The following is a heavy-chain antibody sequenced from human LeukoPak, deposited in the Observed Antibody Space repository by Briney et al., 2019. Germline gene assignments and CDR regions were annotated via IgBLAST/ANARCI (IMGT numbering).Heavy chain of an antibody. CDR1: GYTFISYC. CDR3: ARGSHWGSEEY. CDR2: ISAYNGNT. J-gene: IGHJ4*02. V-gene: IGHV1-18*01. Sequence: ASVKVSCKASGYTFISYCITWVRQAPEQGLEWMGWISAYNGNTNYAQSLQGRVTMTTDTSTSTAYMELRSLKSDDTAVDYCARGSHWGSEEYWGQGTLVT. D-gene: IGHD7-27*01.